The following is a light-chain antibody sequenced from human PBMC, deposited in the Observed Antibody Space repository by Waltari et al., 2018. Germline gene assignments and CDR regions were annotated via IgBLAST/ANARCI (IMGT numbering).Light chain of an antibody. Sequence: IQMTQSPSTLSASVADRVTITCRARQSIGRTLAWYRQKPGKAPNLLIYDVSSFESGVPSRFTGSGSGTEFTLTISNLQPDDFATYYCQHYYTSSWTFGQGTKVEIK. CDR3: QHYYTSSWT. CDR1: QSIGRT. J-gene: IGKJ1*01. CDR2: DVS. V-gene: IGKV1-5*01.